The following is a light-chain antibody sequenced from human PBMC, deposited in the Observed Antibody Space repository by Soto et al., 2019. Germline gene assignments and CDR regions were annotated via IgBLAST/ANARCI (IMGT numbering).Light chain of an antibody. CDR2: GNT. J-gene: IGLJ1*01. V-gene: IGLV1-40*01. CDR1: SSHIGAGYD. Sequence: QSVLTQPPSVSGAPGQRVTISCTGSSSHIGAGYDVHWYQQLPGTAPKILIYGNTNRPSGVPDRFSGSKSGTSASLAITGLQAEDEADYYCQSYDSSLSVNYVFGTGTKVTVL. CDR3: QSYDSSLSVNYV.